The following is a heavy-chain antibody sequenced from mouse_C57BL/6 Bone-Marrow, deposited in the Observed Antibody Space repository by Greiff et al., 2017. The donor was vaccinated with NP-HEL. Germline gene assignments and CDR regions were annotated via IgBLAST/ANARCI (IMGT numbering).Heavy chain of an antibody. D-gene: IGHD2-4*01. CDR3: ARSGYDYERVGYYFDY. Sequence: QVQLQQSDAELVKPGASVKISCQVSGYTFTDHTIHWMKQRPEQGLEWIGYLYPRDGSTTYNATFKGTATLTADKSSSTAYMQLNSLTSEDAAVYFCARSGYDYERVGYYFDYWGQGTTLTVAS. CDR1: GYTFTDHT. V-gene: IGHV1-78*01. CDR2: LYPRDGST. J-gene: IGHJ2*01.